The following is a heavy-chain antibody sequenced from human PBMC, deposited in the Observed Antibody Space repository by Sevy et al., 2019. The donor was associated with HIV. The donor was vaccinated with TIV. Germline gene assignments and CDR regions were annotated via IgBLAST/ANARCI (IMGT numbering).Heavy chain of an antibody. CDR3: ARDGIRRDYYHGMDV. J-gene: IGHJ6*02. CDR2: IYTSGRT. Sequence: SETLSLTCTVSGDSISSGNHWWSWIRQPAGKGLEWIGRIYTSGRTIYNPVLRSRVTMSVDTSTNQFFLNLNSVTAADMAVYYCARDGIRRDYYHGMDVWGQGTTVTVSS. D-gene: IGHD1-26*01. CDR1: GDSISSGNHW. V-gene: IGHV4-61*02.